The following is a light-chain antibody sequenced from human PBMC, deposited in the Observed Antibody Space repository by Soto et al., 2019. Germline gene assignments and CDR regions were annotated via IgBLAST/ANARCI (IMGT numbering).Light chain of an antibody. V-gene: IGKV1-39*01. CDR1: QSISSY. J-gene: IGKJ2*01. CDR3: QQSYSTPRT. CDR2: AAF. Sequence: DIQMTQSPSSLSASVGDRVTITCRASQSISSYLHWYQQKPGKAPKLLIYAAFSLQSGVPSRFSGSGSGTDFTLTISSLQPEDSATYYCQQSYSTPRTFGQGTKLESK.